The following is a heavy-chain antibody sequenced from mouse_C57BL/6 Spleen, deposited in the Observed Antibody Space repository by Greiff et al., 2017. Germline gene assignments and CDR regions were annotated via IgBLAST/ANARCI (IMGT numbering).Heavy chain of an antibody. D-gene: IGHD2-2*01. V-gene: IGHV1-5*01. CDR1: GYTFTSYW. Sequence: EVQLQQSGTVLARPGASVKMSCKTSGYTFTSYWMHWVKQRPGQGLEWIGAIFPGNSDTSYNQKFKGKDKLTAVTSASTAYMELSSLTNEDSAVXYGTRGLRGYPYYFDYWGQGTTLTVSS. J-gene: IGHJ2*01. CDR2: IFPGNSDT. CDR3: TRGLRGYPYYFDY.